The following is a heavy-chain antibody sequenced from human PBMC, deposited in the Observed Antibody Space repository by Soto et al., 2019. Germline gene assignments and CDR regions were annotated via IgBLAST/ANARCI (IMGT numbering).Heavy chain of an antibody. Sequence: QVQVVQSGAEVKKHGASVKVSCKASGYTFSTYAIHWVRQAPGQSLEWMGWLNGGTGQTRYSQRFQDRVTITRDTSASTAYMEVSSLRPEDTAVYYCARGKGMEENYYYYGMDIWGQGTTVTVSS. CDR1: GYTFSTYA. CDR3: ARGKGMEENYYYYGMDI. J-gene: IGHJ6*02. D-gene: IGHD1-1*01. CDR2: LNGGTGQT. V-gene: IGHV1-3*01.